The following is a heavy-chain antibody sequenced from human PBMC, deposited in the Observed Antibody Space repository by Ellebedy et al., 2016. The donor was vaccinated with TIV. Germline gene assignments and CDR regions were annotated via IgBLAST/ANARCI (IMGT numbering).Heavy chain of an antibody. J-gene: IGHJ6*02. CDR3: AVGATVTTPENYHYYGMNV. CDR2: ISVIGGST. CDR1: GFTFRDYA. Sequence: GGSLRLSXVVSGFTFRDYAMSWVRQAPGKGLEWVSSISVIGGSTYYADSVKGRFTISRDNSKNTLYLQMNSLTGEDTAVYYCAVGATVTTPENYHYYGMNVWGQGTTVTVSS. V-gene: IGHV3-23*01. D-gene: IGHD4-17*01.